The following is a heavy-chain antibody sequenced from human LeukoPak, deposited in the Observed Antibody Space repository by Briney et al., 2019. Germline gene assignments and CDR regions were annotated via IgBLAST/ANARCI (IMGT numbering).Heavy chain of an antibody. V-gene: IGHV1-2*02. CDR3: ARVYYYYDSSGILTLYFDY. D-gene: IGHD3-22*01. Sequence: AAVKECCMTSGYTFTSYYMNWVRQAPGQGLEWMGWVNPTSGGTNYAQKFQGRVTMTSDTSISTAYMELSRLRSDDTAVYYCARVYYYYDSSGILTLYFDYWGQGTLVTVSS. CDR1: GYTFTSYY. J-gene: IGHJ4*02. CDR2: VNPTSGGT.